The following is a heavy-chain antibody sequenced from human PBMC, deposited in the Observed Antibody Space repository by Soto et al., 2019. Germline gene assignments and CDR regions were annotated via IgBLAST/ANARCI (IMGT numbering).Heavy chain of an antibody. V-gene: IGHV4-34*01. J-gene: IGHJ5*02. CDR3: ARGEGIAAAGTSDWFDP. Sequence: TSETLSLTCAVYGGSFSGYYWSWIRQPPGKGLEWIGEINHSGSTNYNPSLKSRVTISVDTSKNQFSLKLSSVTAADTAVYYCARGEGIAAAGTSDWFDPWGQGTLVTVSS. CDR2: INHSGST. CDR1: GGSFSGYY. D-gene: IGHD6-13*01.